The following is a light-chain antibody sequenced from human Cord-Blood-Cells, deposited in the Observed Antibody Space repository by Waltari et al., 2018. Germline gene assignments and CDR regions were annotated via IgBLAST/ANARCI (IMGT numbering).Light chain of an antibody. CDR1: QSLSSW. Sequence: DIQMTQSPSTLSAYVVARATLSCRASQSLSSWLPWYQQKPGKATKILIYKATSLESGVPSRFSGSGSGTEFTLTISSLQPDDFATYYCQQYNSYLYTFGQGTKLEIK. J-gene: IGKJ2*01. CDR3: QQYNSYLYT. CDR2: KAT. V-gene: IGKV1-5*03.